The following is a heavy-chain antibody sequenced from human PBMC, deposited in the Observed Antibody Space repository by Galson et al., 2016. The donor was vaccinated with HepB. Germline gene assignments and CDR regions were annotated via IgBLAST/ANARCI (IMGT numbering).Heavy chain of an antibody. CDR2: LSYSGST. D-gene: IGHD1-1*01. V-gene: IGHV4-39*01. Sequence: SETLSLTCAVSGDSISSTSYYWGWIRQPPGKGLEWIVSLSYSGSTYYSPSLKSRLTISVDTSKNQFSLNLTSVTAADTAVYYCARHSVDYVVFGYNLNFSGENWFDPWGQGTLVTVSS. J-gene: IGHJ5*02. CDR1: GDSISSTSYY. CDR3: ARHSVDYVVFGYNLNFSGENWFDP.